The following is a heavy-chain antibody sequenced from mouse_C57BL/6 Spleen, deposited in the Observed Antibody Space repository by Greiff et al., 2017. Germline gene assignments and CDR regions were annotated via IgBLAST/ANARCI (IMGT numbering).Heavy chain of an antibody. J-gene: IGHJ4*01. Sequence: EVQVVESGAELVKPGASVKLSCTASGFNIKDYYMHWVKQRTEQGLEWIGRIDPEDGETKYAPKFQGKATITADTSSNTAYLQLSSLTSEDTAVYYCAGGYYGNWGYAMDYWGQGTSVTVSS. V-gene: IGHV14-2*01. CDR1: GFNIKDYY. CDR3: AGGYYGNWGYAMDY. D-gene: IGHD2-1*01. CDR2: IDPEDGET.